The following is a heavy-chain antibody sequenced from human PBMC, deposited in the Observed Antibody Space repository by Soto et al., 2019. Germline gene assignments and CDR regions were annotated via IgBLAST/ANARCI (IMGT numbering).Heavy chain of an antibody. CDR2: IYYSRSS. J-gene: IGHJ5*02. CDR1: GGSISSGGYY. Sequence: QVQLQESGPGLVKPSQTLSLTCTVSGGSISSGGYYWTWIRQHPGKGLEWIGYIYYSRSSYYNPTLKGRITTSIDSSKHQFLMKQGSVTAADTAVYYCARSLFPWGQGTLVTVSS. CDR3: ARSLFP. V-gene: IGHV4-31*03.